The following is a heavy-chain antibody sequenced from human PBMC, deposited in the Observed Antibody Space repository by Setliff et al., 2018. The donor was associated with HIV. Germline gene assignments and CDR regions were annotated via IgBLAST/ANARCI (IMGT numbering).Heavy chain of an antibody. Sequence: SETLSLTCSVSGVSFSTNMYYWGWIRQPLGKGLEWVGSVYYSGDTFYNPSLRSRVTISLDSSKNQLSLRLKSVTAADTAVYFCARRAESTTTWFSSWYSYDMDVWGQGTTVTVSS. D-gene: IGHD2-15*01. J-gene: IGHJ6*02. CDR3: ARRAESTTTWFSSWYSYDMDV. CDR1: GVSFSTNMYY. V-gene: IGHV4-39*01. CDR2: VYYSGDT.